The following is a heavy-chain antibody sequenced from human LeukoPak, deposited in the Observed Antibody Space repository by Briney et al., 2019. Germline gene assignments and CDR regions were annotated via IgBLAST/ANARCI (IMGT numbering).Heavy chain of an antibody. CDR1: GGSISSGGYY. J-gene: IGHJ4*02. D-gene: IGHD2-2*01. CDR3: ARVVPAASNYFDY. V-gene: IGHV4-30-2*01. Sequence: SETLSLTCTVSGGSISSGGYYWSWIRQPPGKGLEWIGYIYHSGSTYYNPSLKSRVTISVDRSKNQFSLKLSSVTAADTAVYYCARVVPAASNYFDYWGQGTLVTVSS. CDR2: IYHSGST.